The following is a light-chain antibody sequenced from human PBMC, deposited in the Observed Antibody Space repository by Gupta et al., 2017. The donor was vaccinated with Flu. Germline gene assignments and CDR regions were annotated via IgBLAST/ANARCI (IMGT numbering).Light chain of an antibody. CDR2: YVS. V-gene: IGKV2-30*02. CDR3: RQGEQWPWA. J-gene: IGKJ1*01. CDR1: KELVHSSGNTV. Sequence: VTLGQTASISCRSSKELVHSSGNTVLHWFNQRTGQSQRSLSDYVSYRDSGVQDRLRGSGSGTDFTLQISRVEAEDVGLYFCRQGEQWPWAFGQETKVESK.